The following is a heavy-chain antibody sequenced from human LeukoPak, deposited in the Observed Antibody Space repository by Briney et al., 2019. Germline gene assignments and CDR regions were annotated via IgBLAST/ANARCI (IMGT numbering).Heavy chain of an antibody. J-gene: IGHJ5*02. CDR3: ARVGHILTGYYQVDP. V-gene: IGHV4-31*03. D-gene: IGHD3-9*01. CDR1: GDSISSGGYY. CDR2: IYYSGST. Sequence: SQTLSLTCTVSGDSISSGGYYWSWIRQHPGKGLEWIGYIYYSGSTHYNPSLKNRVTISVDTSKNQFSLKLNSVTAADTAVYYCARVGHILTGYYQVDPWGQGTLVTVSS.